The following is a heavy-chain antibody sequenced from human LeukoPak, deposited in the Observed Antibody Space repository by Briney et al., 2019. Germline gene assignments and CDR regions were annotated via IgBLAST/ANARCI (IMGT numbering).Heavy chain of an antibody. J-gene: IGHJ4*02. CDR3: AKGYSGSYLDY. CDR2: ISGGGGTT. D-gene: IGHD1-26*01. V-gene: IGHV3-23*01. CDR1: GFTFSSCA. Sequence: GGSLRLSCAASGFTFSSCAMTWVRQAPGKGLEWVSVISGGGGTTYYADSVKGRFTISRDNSENTLYLPMNSLRAEDTAVYYCAKGYSGSYLDYWGQGTLVTVSS.